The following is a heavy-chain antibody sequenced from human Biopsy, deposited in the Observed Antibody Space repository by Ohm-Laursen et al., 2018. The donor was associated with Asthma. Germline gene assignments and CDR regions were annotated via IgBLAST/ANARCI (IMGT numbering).Heavy chain of an antibody. CDR1: GGTFNTYV. J-gene: IGHJ4*02. Sequence: ASVKVSCKSLGGTFNTYVIGWVRQAPGQGLEWMGGVNSVFGTTTYPQKFQDRVTITADDSTSTVYMELSSLRPEDTAVYYCARKAGSCISRTCYSLDFWGQGTLVTVSS. D-gene: IGHD2-2*01. CDR2: VNSVFGTT. V-gene: IGHV1-69*13. CDR3: ARKAGSCISRTCYSLDF.